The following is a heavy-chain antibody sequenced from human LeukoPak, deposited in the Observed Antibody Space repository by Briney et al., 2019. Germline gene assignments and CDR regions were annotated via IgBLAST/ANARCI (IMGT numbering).Heavy chain of an antibody. CDR2: INHSGST. D-gene: IGHD1-26*01. CDR3: AKSISSGLAATAVGAQFDY. CDR1: GGSFSGYY. Sequence: SETLSLTCAVYGGSFSGYYWSWIRQPPGKGLEWIGEINHSGSTNYNPSLKSRVTISVDTSKNQFSLKLSSVTAADTAVYYCAKSISSGLAATAVGAQFDYWGQGTLVTVSS. J-gene: IGHJ4*02. V-gene: IGHV4-34*01.